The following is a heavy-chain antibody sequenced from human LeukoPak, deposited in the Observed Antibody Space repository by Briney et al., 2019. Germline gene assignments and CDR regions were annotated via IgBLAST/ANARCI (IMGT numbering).Heavy chain of an antibody. CDR3: ATSFYDPRGLP. V-gene: IGHV7-4-1*02. J-gene: IGHJ5*02. CDR1: GYTFTDHA. CDR2: INTNTGNP. Sequence: GASVKVSCKASGYTFTDHAINWLRQAPGQGLEWMGWINTNTGNPTYAQGFTGRFVFSLDTSVSTAYLQISSLKAEDTAFYYCATSFYDPRGLPWGQGTLVTVSS. D-gene: IGHD2-2*01.